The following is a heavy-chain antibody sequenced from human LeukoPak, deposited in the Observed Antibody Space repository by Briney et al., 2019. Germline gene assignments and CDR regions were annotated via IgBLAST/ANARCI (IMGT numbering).Heavy chain of an antibody. CDR1: GGSISSSNW. Sequence: PSETLSLTCAVSGGSISSSNWWSWVRQPPGKGLEWIGEIYHSGSTNYNPSLKSRVTISVDKSKNQFSLNLSSVTAADTAVYYCARAPERWYSYGSYTYYYMDVWGKGTTVTVPS. D-gene: IGHD5-18*01. V-gene: IGHV4-4*02. CDR2: IYHSGST. J-gene: IGHJ6*03. CDR3: ARAPERWYSYGSYTYYYMDV.